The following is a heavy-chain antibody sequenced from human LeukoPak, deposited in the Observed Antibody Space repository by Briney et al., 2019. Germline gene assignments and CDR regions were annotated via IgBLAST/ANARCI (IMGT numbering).Heavy chain of an antibody. CDR3: ASTIWFGTPRMDS. Sequence: GGSLRLSCAASGFTVSSNFMSWVRQAPGKGLEWISVIYAAGTTFYIDSVKGRFTISRDNSKNTLFLQMNSLRVEDTAVYYCASTIWFGTPRMDSWGQGTLVIVSS. CDR1: GFTVSSNF. J-gene: IGHJ4*02. CDR2: IYAAGTT. D-gene: IGHD3-10*01. V-gene: IGHV3-53*01.